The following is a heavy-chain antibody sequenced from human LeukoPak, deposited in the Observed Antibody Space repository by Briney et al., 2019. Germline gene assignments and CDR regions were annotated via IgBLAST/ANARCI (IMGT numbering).Heavy chain of an antibody. CDR1: GFTFSSYG. D-gene: IGHD3-3*01. CDR2: IWYDGSNK. CDR3: ARERDDYYFDY. V-gene: IGHV3-33*01. Sequence: GRSLRLSCAASGFTFSSYGMHCVRQAPGKGLEWVAVIWYDGSNKYYADSVKGRFTISRDNSKNTLYLQMNSLRAEDTAVYYCARERDDYYFDYWGRGTLVTVSS. J-gene: IGHJ4*02.